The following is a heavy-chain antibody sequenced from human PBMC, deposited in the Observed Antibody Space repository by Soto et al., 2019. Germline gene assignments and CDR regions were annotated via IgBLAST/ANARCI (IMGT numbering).Heavy chain of an antibody. D-gene: IGHD6-13*01. CDR2: IIPYYNTL. V-gene: IGHV1-69*01. Sequence: QAQVVQSGAEVRKPGSSVKLSCKASEGTFNSYAIAGVRRAPAQGLEWMGGIIPYYNTLNYAQKFQDTVTITACDSTSTVYMELSSLRSDDTAVYFGARGAIFWYPYCFDSWAQGTLVTASS. CDR3: ARGAIFWYPYCFDS. J-gene: IGHJ4*02. CDR1: EGTFNSYA.